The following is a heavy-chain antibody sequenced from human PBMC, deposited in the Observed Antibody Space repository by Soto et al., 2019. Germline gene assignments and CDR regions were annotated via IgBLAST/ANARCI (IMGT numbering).Heavy chain of an antibody. CDR1: GFTFSNYA. D-gene: IGHD3-10*01. Sequence: QVQLVESGGGVVQPGRSLRLSCAASGFTFSNYAVHWVRQAPGKGLEWVAVISYDGGTKNYADSVKGRFTISRDNSRNTLYLQMNSLRVEDTAVYYCARKVHYDSWTYLFDLAYWGQGTLVTVSS. CDR2: ISYDGGTK. J-gene: IGHJ4*02. V-gene: IGHV3-30-3*01. CDR3: ARKVHYDSWTYLFDLAY.